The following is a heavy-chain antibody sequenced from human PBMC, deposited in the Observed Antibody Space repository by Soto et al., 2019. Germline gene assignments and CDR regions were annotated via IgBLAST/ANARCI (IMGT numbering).Heavy chain of an antibody. CDR3: ARDQGPADTAMVPVDYYGMDV. CDR2: IYYSGST. D-gene: IGHD5-18*01. V-gene: IGHV4-31*03. CDR1: GGSISSGGYY. J-gene: IGHJ6*02. Sequence: SETLSLTCTVSGGSISSGGYYWSWIRQHPGKGLEWTGYIYYSGSTYYNPSLKSRVTISVDTSKNQFSLKLSSVTAADTAVYYCARDQGPADTAMVPVDYYGMDVWGQGTTVTVSS.